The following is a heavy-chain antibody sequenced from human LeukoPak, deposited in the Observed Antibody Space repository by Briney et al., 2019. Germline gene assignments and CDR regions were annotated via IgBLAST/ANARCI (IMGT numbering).Heavy chain of an antibody. CDR2: INHSGST. CDR1: GGSFSGYY. CDR3: ARGSRRDIVVVPARGSVPDY. D-gene: IGHD2-2*01. Sequence: SETLSLTCAVYGGSFSGYYWSWIRQPPGKGLEWIGEINHSGSTNYNPSLESRVTISVDTSKNQFSLKLNSVTAADTAVYYCARGSRRDIVVVPARGSVPDYWGQGTLVTVSS. V-gene: IGHV4-34*01. J-gene: IGHJ4*02.